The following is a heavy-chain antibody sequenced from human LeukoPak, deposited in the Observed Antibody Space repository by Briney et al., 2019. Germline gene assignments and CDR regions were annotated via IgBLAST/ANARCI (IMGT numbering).Heavy chain of an antibody. CDR1: GGSFSGYY. J-gene: IGHJ6*03. V-gene: IGHV4-34*01. Sequence: SETLSLTCAVYGGSFSGYYWSWIRQPPGKGLEWIGEINHSGSTNYNPSLKSRVTISVDTSKNQFSLKLSSVTAADTAVYYCARRPRAGATPRPFREKNYYYYYYMDVWGKGTTVTISS. CDR2: INHSGST. CDR3: ARRPRAGATPRPFREKNYYYYYYMDV. D-gene: IGHD1-26*01.